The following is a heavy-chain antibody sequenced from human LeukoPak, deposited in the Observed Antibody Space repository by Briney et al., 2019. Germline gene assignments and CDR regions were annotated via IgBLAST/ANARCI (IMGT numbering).Heavy chain of an antibody. J-gene: IGHJ6*03. CDR2: ITSSSTTI. CDR1: GFTFSSYS. V-gene: IGHV3-48*04. CDR3: AGLRRAYYYYMDV. Sequence: GGSLRLSCAASGFTFSSYSMYWVRQAPGKGLEWVSYITSSSTTIYHADSVKGRFTISRDNANNLLFLQMSSLRAEDTAVYFCAGLRRAYYYYMDVWGKGTTVTVSS.